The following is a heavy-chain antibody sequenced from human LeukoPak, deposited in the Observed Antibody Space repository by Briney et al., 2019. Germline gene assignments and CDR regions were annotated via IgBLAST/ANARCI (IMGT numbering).Heavy chain of an antibody. D-gene: IGHD5-18*01. CDR2: ISSSGSTI. J-gene: IGHJ6*04. V-gene: IGHV3-48*03. Sequence: GESLRLSCAASGFTFSNYEMNWVRQAPGKGLEWVSYISSSGSTIYYADSVKGRFTIPRDNAKNSLYLQMNSLRAEDTAVYYCARDFTAHYYYYGMDVWGKGTTVTVSS. CDR3: ARDFTAHYYYYGMDV. CDR1: GFTFSNYE.